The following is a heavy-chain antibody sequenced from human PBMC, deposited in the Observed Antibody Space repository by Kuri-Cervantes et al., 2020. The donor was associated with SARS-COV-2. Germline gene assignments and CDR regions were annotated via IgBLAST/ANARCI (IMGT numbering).Heavy chain of an antibody. CDR1: GGSISSYY. D-gene: IGHD3-3*01. CDR3: ARGGYDFWSGYYTYYYGMDV. J-gene: IGHJ6*02. CDR2: IYYSGST. Sequence: SETLSLTCTVSGGSISSYYWSWIRQPPGKGLEWIGYIYYSGSTNYNPSLKSRVTISVDTSKNQFSLKLSSVTASDTAVYYCARGGYDFWSGYYTYYYGMDVWSQGPTVPVSS. V-gene: IGHV4-59*01.